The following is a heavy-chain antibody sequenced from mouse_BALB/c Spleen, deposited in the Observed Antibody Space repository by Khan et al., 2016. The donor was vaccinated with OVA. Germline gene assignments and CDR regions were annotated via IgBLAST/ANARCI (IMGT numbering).Heavy chain of an antibody. J-gene: IGHJ2*01. CDR3: ARMARTIN. Sequence: EVELVESGGGLVQPGGSLKLSRAASGFTFSSYGMSWVRQTPDKRLELVATIISNGGSTYYPDSVKGRFTISRDNAKNTLYLQMSSLKSEDTAMYYCARMARTINWGQGTTLTVSS. V-gene: IGHV5-6-3*01. CDR2: IISNGGST. CDR1: GFTFSSYG.